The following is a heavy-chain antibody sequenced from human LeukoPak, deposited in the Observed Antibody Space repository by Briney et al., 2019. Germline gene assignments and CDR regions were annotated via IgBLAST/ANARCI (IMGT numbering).Heavy chain of an antibody. V-gene: IGHV3-7*01. J-gene: IGHJ6*03. D-gene: IGHD3-3*01. CDR3: WSGGYMDV. CDR1: RFAFSNYW. Sequence: GGSLRLSCTSSRFAFSNYWMNWVRQAPGKGLEWVANIKEDGNEMNYMDSVKGRFTISRDNAKNSLYLQMNSLRAEDTAVYYCWSGGYMDVWGKGTTVAVSS. CDR2: IKEDGNEM.